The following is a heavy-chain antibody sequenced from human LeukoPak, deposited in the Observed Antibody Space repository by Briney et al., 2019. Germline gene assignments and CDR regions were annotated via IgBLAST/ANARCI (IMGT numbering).Heavy chain of an antibody. Sequence: PGGSLRLSCAASGFTLSSFAMSWVRQAPGKGLEWVSYISGSGSTIYYADSVKGRFTVSRDNSKNTLYLQMHSLRAEDTALYFCAKDFDGGSFFFDNWGQGTLVTVSS. J-gene: IGHJ4*02. V-gene: IGHV3-23*01. D-gene: IGHD2-15*01. CDR3: AKDFDGGSFFFDN. CDR1: GFTLSSFA. CDR2: ISGSGSTI.